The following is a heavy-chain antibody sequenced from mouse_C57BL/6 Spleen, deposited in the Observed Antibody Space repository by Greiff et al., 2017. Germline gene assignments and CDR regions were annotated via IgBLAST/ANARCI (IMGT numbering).Heavy chain of an antibody. J-gene: IGHJ3*01. Sequence: EVLLVESEGGLVQPGSSMKLSCTASGFTFSDYYMAWVRQVPEKGLEWVANINYDGSSTYYLDSLKSRFIISRDNAKNILYLQMSSLKSEDTATYYCARWDYYGSWLAYWGQGTLVTVSA. CDR1: GFTFSDYY. V-gene: IGHV5-16*01. CDR3: ARWDYYGSWLAY. D-gene: IGHD1-1*01. CDR2: INYDGSST.